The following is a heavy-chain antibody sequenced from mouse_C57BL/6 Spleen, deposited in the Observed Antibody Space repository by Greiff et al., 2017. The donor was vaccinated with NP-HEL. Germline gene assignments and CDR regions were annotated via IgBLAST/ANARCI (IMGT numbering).Heavy chain of an antibody. V-gene: IGHV1-52*01. J-gene: IGHJ4*01. CDR3: ARGGDGYYYAMDY. CDR1: GYTFTSYW. D-gene: IGHD2-3*01. CDR2: IDPSDSET. Sequence: QVQLQQPGAELVRPGSSVKLSCKASGYTFTSYWMHWVKQRPIQGLEWIGNIDPSDSETHYNQKFKDKATLTVDKSSSTAYMQLSSLTSKNSAVYYCARGGDGYYYAMDYWGQGTSVTVSS.